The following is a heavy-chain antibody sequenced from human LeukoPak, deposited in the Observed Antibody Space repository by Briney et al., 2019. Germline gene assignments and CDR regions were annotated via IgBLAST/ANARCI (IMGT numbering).Heavy chain of an antibody. D-gene: IGHD3-10*01. Sequence: GGSLRLSCAASGFTFSSYWMHWVRQAPGKGLVWVSRINSDGSSTSYADSVKGRFAISRDNAKNTLYLQMNSLRAEDTAVYYCSTGSGHAFDIWGQGTMVTVSS. CDR1: GFTFSSYW. J-gene: IGHJ3*02. CDR3: STGSGHAFDI. CDR2: INSDGSST. V-gene: IGHV3-74*01.